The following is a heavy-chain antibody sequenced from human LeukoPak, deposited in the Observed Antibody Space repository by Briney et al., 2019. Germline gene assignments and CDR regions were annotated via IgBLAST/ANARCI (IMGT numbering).Heavy chain of an antibody. D-gene: IGHD1-26*01. V-gene: IGHV3-30*02. CDR3: ARDAWEVGATSEIDY. Sequence: GGSLRLXCATSGFIFSSYGIHWVRQAPGKGLESVAFIRYDGSDKYYADSVKGRFTMSRDNSKKKVYLQMNSLRAEDTAVYYCARDAWEVGATSEIDYWGQGTLVTVSS. CDR1: GFIFSSYG. J-gene: IGHJ4*02. CDR2: IRYDGSDK.